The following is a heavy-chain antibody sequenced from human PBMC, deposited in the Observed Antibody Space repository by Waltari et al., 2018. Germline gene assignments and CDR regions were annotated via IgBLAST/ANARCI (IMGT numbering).Heavy chain of an antibody. J-gene: IGHJ6*02. CDR1: GFTFTNAW. V-gene: IGHV3-15*01. CDR2: IKSNRDGGST. Sequence: EVQLVESGGGLVKPGGSLRLSCVASGFTFTNAWMSWVRQAPGKGLAWIGRIKSNRDGGSTDYAAPVKGRFTISRDDSQNTLYLQINSLRSDDTALYYCTTYRAWAIGGLDVARGGMDVWGQGTMVTVSS. D-gene: IGHD2-15*01. CDR3: TTYRAWAIGGLDVARGGMDV.